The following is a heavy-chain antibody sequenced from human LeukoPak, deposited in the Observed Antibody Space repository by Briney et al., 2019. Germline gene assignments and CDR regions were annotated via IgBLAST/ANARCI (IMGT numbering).Heavy chain of an antibody. V-gene: IGHV1-69*01. CDR2: IIPIFGTT. CDR3: ATDWFGTTGRGPYYYYGMDV. J-gene: IGHJ6*02. Sequence: ASVKVSCKASGGTFSNYAINWVRQAPGQGLDWMGGIIPIFGTTNYAQKFQGRVTIIADEFTSTAYMELSSLTSEDTAVYYCATDWFGTTGRGPYYYYGMDVWGQGTTVTVSS. D-gene: IGHD1-7*01. CDR1: GGTFSNYA.